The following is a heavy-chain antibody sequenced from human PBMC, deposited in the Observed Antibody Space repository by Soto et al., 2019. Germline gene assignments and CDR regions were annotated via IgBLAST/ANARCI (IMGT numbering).Heavy chain of an antibody. CDR2: IYPGDSNT. J-gene: IGHJ3*02. V-gene: IGHV5-51*01. D-gene: IGHD3-10*01. CDR1: EYSFTSYW. Sequence: PGESLKISCKGSEYSFTSYWLAWVRQMPGKGLEWMGIIYPGDSNTRYSPSFQGQVTTSADKSISTAYLQWSSLKASDTAIYYCARNYYGSGTYSAFNIWGQGTMVTVSS. CDR3: ARNYYGSGTYSAFNI.